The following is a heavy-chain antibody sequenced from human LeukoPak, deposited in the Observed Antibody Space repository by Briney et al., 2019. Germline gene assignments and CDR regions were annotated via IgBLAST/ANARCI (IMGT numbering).Heavy chain of an antibody. CDR1: GFTFSSYA. CDR2: ISGSGGST. J-gene: IGHJ4*02. CDR3: AKIPTQHSGSYYNLDY. D-gene: IGHD1-26*01. V-gene: IGHV3-23*01. Sequence: QPGGSLRLSCAASGFTFSSYAMSWVRQAPGKGLEWVSAISGSGGSTYYADSVKGRFTISRDNSKNTLYLQMNSLRAEDTAVYYCAKIPTQHSGSYYNLDYWGQGTLVTVSS.